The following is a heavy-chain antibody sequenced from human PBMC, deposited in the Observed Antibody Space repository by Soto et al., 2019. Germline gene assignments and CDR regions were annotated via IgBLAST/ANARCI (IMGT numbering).Heavy chain of an antibody. CDR2: IIPIFGTA. V-gene: IGHV1-69*13. Sequence: SVKVSCKASGGTFSSYAISWVRQAPGQGLEWMGGIIPIFGTANYARKFQGRVTITADESTSTAYMELSSLRSEDMAVYYCARVPLQWLAFDYWGQGTLVTVSS. J-gene: IGHJ4*02. D-gene: IGHD6-19*01. CDR3: ARVPLQWLAFDY. CDR1: GGTFSSYA.